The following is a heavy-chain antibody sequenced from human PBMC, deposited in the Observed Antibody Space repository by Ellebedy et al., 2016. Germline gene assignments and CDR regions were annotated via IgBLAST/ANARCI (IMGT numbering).Heavy chain of an antibody. Sequence: GESLKISXKGSGYSFTSYWFGWVRQMPGKGLEWMGIIYPGDSDTRYSPSFQGQVTISADKSISTAYLQWSSLKASDTAIYYCARLTIFGVVIFEYWGQGTLVTVSS. CDR2: IYPGDSDT. D-gene: IGHD3-3*01. V-gene: IGHV5-51*01. CDR1: GYSFTSYW. CDR3: ARLTIFGVVIFEY. J-gene: IGHJ4*02.